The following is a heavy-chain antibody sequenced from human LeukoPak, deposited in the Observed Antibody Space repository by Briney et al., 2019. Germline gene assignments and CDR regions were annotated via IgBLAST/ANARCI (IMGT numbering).Heavy chain of an antibody. CDR1: GYTFTSYY. CDR2: INPSGGST. V-gene: IGHV1-46*01. CDR3: WVAARPNPPYYFDY. D-gene: IGHD6-6*01. J-gene: IGHJ4*02. Sequence: GASVKVSCKASGYTFTSYYMHWVRQAPGQGLEWMGIINPSGGSTSYAQKFQGRVTMTRNTSISTAYMELSSLRSEDTAVYYCWVAARPNPPYYFDYWGQGTLVTVSS.